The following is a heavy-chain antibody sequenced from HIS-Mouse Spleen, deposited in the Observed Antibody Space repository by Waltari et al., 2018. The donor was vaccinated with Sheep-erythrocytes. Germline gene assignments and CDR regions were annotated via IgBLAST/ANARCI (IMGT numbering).Heavy chain of an antibody. CDR1: GGTFSSYA. V-gene: IGHV1-69*04. J-gene: IGHJ4*02. D-gene: IGHD1-26*01. Sequence: QVQLVQSGAEVKKPGSSVKVSCKASGGTFSSYAISWVRQAPGQGLEWMGKIIPILVIANYAQKVQGRVTITADKSTSTAYMELSSLRSEDTAVYYCAQTGATTPHFDYWGQGTLVTVSS. CDR2: IIPILVIA. CDR3: AQTGATTPHFDY.